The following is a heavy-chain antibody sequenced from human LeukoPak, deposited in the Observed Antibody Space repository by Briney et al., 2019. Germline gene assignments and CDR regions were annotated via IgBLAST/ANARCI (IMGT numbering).Heavy chain of an antibody. Sequence: PGGSLRLSCEASGFSFSGYAMRWVRQAPGKGLDWVAGVSDSGVNTYYADSVKGRFTISRDNAKNSLYLQMNSLRAEDTAVYYCTTDLGGYDSSGYQQTYFDYWGQGPLVTVSS. J-gene: IGHJ4*02. CDR2: VSDSGVNT. D-gene: IGHD3-22*01. CDR1: GFSFSGYA. V-gene: IGHV3-23*01. CDR3: TTDLGGYDSSGYQQTYFDY.